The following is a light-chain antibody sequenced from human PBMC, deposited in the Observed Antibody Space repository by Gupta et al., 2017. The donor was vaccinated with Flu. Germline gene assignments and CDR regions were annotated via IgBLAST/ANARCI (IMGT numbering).Light chain of an antibody. J-gene: IGLJ3*02. CDR3: QVSDSSSDHRWV. CDR1: NVGRTD. Sequence: NVGRTDVLWCQQQPGHAPLLLVYYDSGRPSGSAERFSGSNTGNTATLTTSRVVAGDEADYYCQVSDSSSDHRWVFGGGTKLTVL. V-gene: IGLV3-21*02. CDR2: YDS.